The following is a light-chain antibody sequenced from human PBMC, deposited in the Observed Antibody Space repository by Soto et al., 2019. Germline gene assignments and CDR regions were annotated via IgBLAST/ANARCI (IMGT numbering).Light chain of an antibody. V-gene: IGKV3D-15*01. CDR2: GTS. CDR3: QQYNNGLSWT. J-gene: IGKJ1*01. CDR1: HAVSIN. Sequence: ENVFSQSPGTLSLTTGERATLSCRTSHAVSINYLAWYQQKSGQAPRLLRYGTSSRATGIPARFSGSGSGTEFTLTIRSLQSADSAVYYCQQYNNGLSWTFGQGTKVDI.